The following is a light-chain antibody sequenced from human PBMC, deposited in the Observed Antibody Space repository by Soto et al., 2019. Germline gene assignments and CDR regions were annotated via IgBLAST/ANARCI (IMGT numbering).Light chain of an antibody. CDR3: QSYDSSLSAWV. CDR1: SSNIGAGYD. J-gene: IGLJ3*02. CDR2: GNT. V-gene: IGLV1-40*01. Sequence: QSVLTQPPSVSGAPGQRVTISCTASSSNIGAGYDVHWYQQLPGTAPKLLIYGNTNRPSGVPDRFSGSKSGTSASLAITGLQAEDEADYDGQSYDSSLSAWVFGGGTKLTVL.